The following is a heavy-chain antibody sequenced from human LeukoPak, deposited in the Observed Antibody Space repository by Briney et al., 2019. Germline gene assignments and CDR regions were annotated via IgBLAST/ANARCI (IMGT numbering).Heavy chain of an antibody. J-gene: IGHJ4*02. CDR1: GFTFSSYG. V-gene: IGHV3-30*18. D-gene: IGHD1-26*01. CDR3: AKDVVGARYNYFDY. CDR2: ISYDGSSK. Sequence: GGSLRLSCAASGFTFSSYGMHWVRQAPGKGLEWVAVISYDGSSKYYGDSVKGRFTISRDNSKNTLYLQMNSLRPEDTAVYYCAKDVVGARYNYFDYRGQGTLVTVSS.